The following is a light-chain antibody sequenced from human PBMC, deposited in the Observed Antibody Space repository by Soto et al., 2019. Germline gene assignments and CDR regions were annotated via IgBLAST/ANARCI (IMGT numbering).Light chain of an antibody. CDR3: QQLNKYQST. CDR2: GAS. Sequence: IQLTQSPSSLSASVGDRVTITGRASQGISSYLGWYQQKPGKAPKLLIYGASTLQSGVPSRFSGSGSGTDFTLTISSLQPEDFATYYCQQLNKYQSTFDGGTKVDI. V-gene: IGKV1-9*01. J-gene: IGKJ4*01. CDR1: QGISSY.